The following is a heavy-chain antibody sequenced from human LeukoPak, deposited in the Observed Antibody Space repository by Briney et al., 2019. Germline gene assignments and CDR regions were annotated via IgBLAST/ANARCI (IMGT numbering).Heavy chain of an antibody. CDR2: ISGSGGST. Sequence: GGTLRLSCAASGFTFSSYGMSWVRQAPGKGLEWVSAISGSGGSTYYADSVKGRFTISRDNSKNTLYLQMNSLRAEDTAVYYCAKDHYANFDYWGQGTLVTVSS. CDR1: GFTFSSYG. J-gene: IGHJ4*02. CDR3: AKDHYANFDY. D-gene: IGHD4-17*01. V-gene: IGHV3-23*01.